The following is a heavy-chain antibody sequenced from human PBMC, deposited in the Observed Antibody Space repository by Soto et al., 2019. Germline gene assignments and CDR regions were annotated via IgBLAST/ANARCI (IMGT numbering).Heavy chain of an antibody. CDR3: GVGRGYSYGYNYYYYMDV. D-gene: IGHD5-18*01. CDR1: GGSFSGYY. J-gene: IGHJ6*03. CDR2: INHSGST. Sequence: PSETLSLTCAVYGGSFSGYYWSWIRQPPGKGLEWIGEINHSGSTNYNPSLKSRVTISVDTSKNQVSLKLSAVTAADTAVYYCGVGRGYSYGYNYYYYMDVWGKGTTVTVSS. V-gene: IGHV4-34*01.